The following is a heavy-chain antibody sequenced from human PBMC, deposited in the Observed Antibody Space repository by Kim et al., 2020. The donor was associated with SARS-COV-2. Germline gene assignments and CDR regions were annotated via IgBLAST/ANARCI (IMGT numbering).Heavy chain of an antibody. D-gene: IGHD3-22*01. V-gene: IGHV4-4*02. CDR1: GASISSSSC. J-gene: IGHJ5*02. CDR2: VDHSGTT. Sequence: SETLSLTRVVSGASISSSSCWSWVRQPPGKGLEWIGEVDHSGTTSYNVSLKSRVTISVDKSKNQFSLRLNSVSAADTAVYHCARGVSSAWTLRAWFDPWG. CDR3: ARGVSSAWTLRAWFDP.